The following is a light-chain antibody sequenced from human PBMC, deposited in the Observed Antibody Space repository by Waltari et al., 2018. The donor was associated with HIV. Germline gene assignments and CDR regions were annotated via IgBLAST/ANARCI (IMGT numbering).Light chain of an antibody. CDR2: GNY. CDR3: HQYSTSPRT. J-gene: IGKJ4*01. CDR1: QRVNIKY. V-gene: IGKV3-20*01. Sequence: IVLTQSPGTLSLSPGERATLSCRTSQRVNIKYLAWYQQKPGQAPRLLFEGNYVRATGVPDRFSGSGSGTDFTLTIDRLEPEDFALYYCHQYSTSPRTFGGGTRVEV.